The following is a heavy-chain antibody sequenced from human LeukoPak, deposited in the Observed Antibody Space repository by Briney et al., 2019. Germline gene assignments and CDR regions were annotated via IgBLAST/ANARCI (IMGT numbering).Heavy chain of an antibody. CDR3: ARDLSPDYYDSSGAPLHY. Sequence: HWASVKVSCKASGYTFTSYYMHWVRQAPGQGLEWMGIINPSGGSTSYAQKFQGRVTMTRDTSTSTVYMELSSLRSEDTAVYYCARDLSPDYYDSSGAPLHYWGQGTLVTVSS. J-gene: IGHJ4*02. D-gene: IGHD3-22*01. CDR1: GYTFTSYY. V-gene: IGHV1-46*01. CDR2: INPSGGST.